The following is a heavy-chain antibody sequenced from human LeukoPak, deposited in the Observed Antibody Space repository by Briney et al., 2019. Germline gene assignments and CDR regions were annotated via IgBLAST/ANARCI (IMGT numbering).Heavy chain of an antibody. V-gene: IGHV3-30*02. J-gene: IGHJ5*02. D-gene: IGHD1-26*01. CDR3: AKKGSGSYLVGHNWFDP. CDR1: GFTFSSYG. Sequence: GGSLRLSCAASGFTFSSYGMHWVRQAPGKGLEWVAFIRYDGSNKYYADSVKGRFTISRDNSKNTLYLQMNSLRAEDTAVYYCAKKGSGSYLVGHNWFDPWGQGTLVTVSS. CDR2: IRYDGSNK.